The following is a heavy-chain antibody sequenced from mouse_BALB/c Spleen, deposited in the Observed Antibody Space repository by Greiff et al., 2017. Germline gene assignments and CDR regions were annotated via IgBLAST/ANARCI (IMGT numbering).Heavy chain of an antibody. J-gene: IGHJ3*01. CDR1: GYNFTSYW. Sequence: QVQLQQSGAELVKPGTSVKLSCKASGYNFTSYWINWVKLRPGQGLEWIGDIYPGSGSTNYNEKFKSKATLTVDTSSSTAYMQLSSLASEDSALYYCARSGYGNYAWFAYWGQGTLVTVSA. CDR2: IYPGSGST. D-gene: IGHD2-10*02. V-gene: IGHV1-55*01. CDR3: ARSGYGNYAWFAY.